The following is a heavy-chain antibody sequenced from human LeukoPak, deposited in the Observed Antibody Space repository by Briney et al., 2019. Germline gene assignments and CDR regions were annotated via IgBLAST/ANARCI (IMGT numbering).Heavy chain of an antibody. CDR3: ARVRRTMVRGVTKTTFDY. V-gene: IGHV3-66*01. CDR2: IYSGGIT. CDR1: GLTVSSDY. D-gene: IGHD3-10*01. J-gene: IGHJ4*02. Sequence: GGSLRLSCAASGLTVSSDYMSWVRQAPGKGLEWVSVIYSGGITYYADSVKGRFTISRDSSKNTVFLQMDSLTAEDTALYYCARVRRTMVRGVTKTTFDYWGQGTLVTVSS.